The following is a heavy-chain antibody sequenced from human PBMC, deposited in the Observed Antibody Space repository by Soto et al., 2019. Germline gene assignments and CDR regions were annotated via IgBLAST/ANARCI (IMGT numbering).Heavy chain of an antibody. J-gene: IGHJ6*02. CDR1: GFTFSSYW. D-gene: IGHD1-1*01. V-gene: IGHV3-74*01. CDR2: INSDGSST. Sequence: XGSLILSCAASGFTFSSYWMHWVRQAPGKGLVWVSRINSDGSSTSYADSVKGRFTVSRDNAKNTLYLQMNSLRAEDTAVYYCARRNNYYYYGMDVWGQGTTVTVSS. CDR3: ARRNNYYYYGMDV.